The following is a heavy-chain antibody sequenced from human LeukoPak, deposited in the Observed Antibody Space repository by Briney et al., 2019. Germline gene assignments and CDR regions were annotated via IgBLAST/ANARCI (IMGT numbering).Heavy chain of an antibody. J-gene: IGHJ4*02. V-gene: IGHV6-1*01. CDR2: TYYRSKWYI. CDR1: GDSVSSNSAG. D-gene: IGHD4-23*01. Sequence: SQTLSLTCAISGDSVSSNSAGWHWIRQSPSRGLEWLGRTYYRSKWYIDYAGSVKSRITINPDTSKNQFSLQLNSVTPEDTAVYHCVRNKLWACDYWGQGTLVAVSS. CDR3: VRNKLWACDY.